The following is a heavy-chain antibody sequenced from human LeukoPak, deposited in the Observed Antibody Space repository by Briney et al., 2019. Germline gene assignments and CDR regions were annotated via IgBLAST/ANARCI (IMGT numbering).Heavy chain of an antibody. D-gene: IGHD3-16*02. Sequence: PSETLSLTCTVSGGSVSSGSYYWSWIRQPPGKGLEWIEYIYYSGSTNYNPSLKSRVTISVDTSKNQFSLKLSSVTAADTAVYYCARSPGDYVWGSYRYFDYWGQGTLVTVSS. CDR3: ARSPGDYVWGSYRYFDY. J-gene: IGHJ4*02. CDR2: IYYSGST. CDR1: GGSVSSGSYY. V-gene: IGHV4-61*01.